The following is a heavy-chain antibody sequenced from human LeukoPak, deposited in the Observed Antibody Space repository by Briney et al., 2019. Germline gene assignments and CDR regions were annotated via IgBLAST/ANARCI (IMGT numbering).Heavy chain of an antibody. CDR3: ARSVELRFDY. CDR2: MYNSGYP. Sequence: PSETLSLTCTVSGGSIDSDYWSWIRQPPGKGLEWIGEMYNSGYPNYGPSFKSRVTMSLDTSKNQFSLTLNSVTAADTAVYYCARSVELRFDYWGQGTLVTVSS. CDR1: GGSIDSDY. J-gene: IGHJ4*02. D-gene: IGHD3-10*01. V-gene: IGHV4-4*09.